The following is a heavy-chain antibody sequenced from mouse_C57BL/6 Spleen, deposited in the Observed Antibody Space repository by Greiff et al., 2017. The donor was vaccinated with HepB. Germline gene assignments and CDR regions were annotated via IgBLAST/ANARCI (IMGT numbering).Heavy chain of an antibody. Sequence: EVQRVESGGGLVKPGGSLKLSCAASGFTFSSYAMSWVRQTPEKRLEWVATISDGGSYTYYPDNVKGRFTISRDNAKNNLYLQMSHLKSEDTAMYYCARDGSSHWFAYWGQGTLVTVSA. CDR2: ISDGGSYT. J-gene: IGHJ3*01. D-gene: IGHD1-1*01. V-gene: IGHV5-4*01. CDR1: GFTFSSYA. CDR3: ARDGSSHWFAY.